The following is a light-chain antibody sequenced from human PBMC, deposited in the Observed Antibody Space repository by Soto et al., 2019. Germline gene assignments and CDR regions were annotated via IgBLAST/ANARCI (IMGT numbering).Light chain of an antibody. V-gene: IGLV2-14*03. CDR1: SSDIGPYNF. J-gene: IGLJ3*02. CDR2: DVS. CDR3: SSYTNSATLV. Sequence: QSALTQPASVSGSPGQSITLSCTGTSSDIGPYNFVSWYQQHPGRAPQLMIFDVSSRPSGVSDRFSGSKSGNTASLTISGLQPEYEADYYCSSYTNSATLVFGGGTKLTVL.